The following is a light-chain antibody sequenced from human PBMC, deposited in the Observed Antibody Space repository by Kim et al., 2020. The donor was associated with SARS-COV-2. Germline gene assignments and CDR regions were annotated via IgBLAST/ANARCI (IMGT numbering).Light chain of an antibody. CDR3: GTWDDSLDGWV. J-gene: IGLJ3*02. V-gene: IGLV1-44*01. CDR2: DND. CDR1: NSNIGTNA. Sequence: ELTQPPSASGTPGQRVEISCSGRNSNIGTNAVNWYQLLPGTAPKLLIYDNDKRPSGVPDRISGSKSGPSASLALSGLLFEDEADYYCGTWDDSLDGWVFGGGTQLTVL.